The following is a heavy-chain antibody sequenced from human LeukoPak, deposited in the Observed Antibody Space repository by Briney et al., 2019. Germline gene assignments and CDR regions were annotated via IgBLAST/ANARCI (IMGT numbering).Heavy chain of an antibody. V-gene: IGHV4-39*07. Sequence: SETLSLTCTVSGGSISSSSYYWGWIRQPPGEGLEWIGSIYYSGSTNYNPSLKSRVTISVDKSKNQFSLKLSSVTAADTAVYYCARGFLGATFSFDYWGQGTLVTVSS. CDR1: GGSISSSSYY. CDR3: ARGFLGATFSFDY. J-gene: IGHJ4*02. CDR2: IYYSGST. D-gene: IGHD1-26*01.